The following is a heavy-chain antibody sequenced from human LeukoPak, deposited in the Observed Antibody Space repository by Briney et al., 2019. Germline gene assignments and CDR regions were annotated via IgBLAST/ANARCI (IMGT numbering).Heavy chain of an antibody. CDR2: IYSGGST. Sequence: PGGSLRLSCAASGFTVSSNYMSWVRQAPGKGLEWVSVIYSGGSTYYADSVKGRFTISRDNSKNTLYLQMNSLRAEDTAVYYCARGLAAGPLSSMDVWGKGTTVTISS. V-gene: IGHV3-66*01. D-gene: IGHD6-13*01. J-gene: IGHJ6*03. CDR1: GFTVSSNY. CDR3: ARGLAAGPLSSMDV.